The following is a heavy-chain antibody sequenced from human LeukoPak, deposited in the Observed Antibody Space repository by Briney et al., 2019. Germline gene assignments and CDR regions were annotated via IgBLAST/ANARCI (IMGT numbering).Heavy chain of an antibody. Sequence: ASVKVSCKASVYTFTGYYMHWVRQAPGQGLEWMGWINPNSGGTNYAQKFQGRVTMTRDTSISTAYMELSRLRSDDTAVYYCARDLFLYYYDSSGYYIDPWGRGTLVTVSS. CDR2: INPNSGGT. CDR1: VYTFTGYY. CDR3: ARDLFLYYYDSSGYYIDP. D-gene: IGHD3-22*01. J-gene: IGHJ5*02. V-gene: IGHV1-2*02.